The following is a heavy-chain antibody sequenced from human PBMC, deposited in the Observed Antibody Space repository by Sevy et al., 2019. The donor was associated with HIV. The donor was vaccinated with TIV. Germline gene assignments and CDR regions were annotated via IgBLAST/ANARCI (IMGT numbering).Heavy chain of an antibody. J-gene: IGHJ4*02. CDR1: GFSFSDYR. D-gene: IGHD3-16*01. CDR3: ARDRGEILSSAFDY. V-gene: IGHV3-30*03. Sequence: GGSLRLSCTASGFSFSDYRMHWVRQAPGKGLEWVAVISYDGRNNKYNADSVKGRFTISRDNSKNTLYLQMNSLRAEDTAIYYWARDRGEILSSAFDYLGQGTLVIVSS. CDR2: ISYDGRNNK.